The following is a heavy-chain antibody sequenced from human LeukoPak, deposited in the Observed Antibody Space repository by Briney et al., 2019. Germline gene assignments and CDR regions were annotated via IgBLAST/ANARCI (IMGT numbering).Heavy chain of an antibody. D-gene: IGHD6-13*01. CDR2: ISGSGGST. J-gene: IGHJ6*02. V-gene: IGHV3-23*01. CDR1: GFTFSSYA. CDR3: ANFGAAAADDYYYGMDV. Sequence: GGSLRLSCAASGFTFSSYAMSWVRQAPGKGLEWVSAISGSGGSTYYADSVKGRFTISRDNSKDTLYLQMNSLRAEDTAVYYCANFGAAAADDYYYGMDVWGQGTTVTVSS.